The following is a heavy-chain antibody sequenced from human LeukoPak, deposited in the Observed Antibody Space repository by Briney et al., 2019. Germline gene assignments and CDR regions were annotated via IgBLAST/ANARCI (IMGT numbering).Heavy chain of an antibody. CDR1: GGXFSGYY. CDR2: INHSGST. D-gene: IGHD6-19*01. J-gene: IGHJ4*02. Sequence: SETLSLTCAVYGGXFSGYYWSWIRQPPGKGLEWIGEINHSGSTNYNPSLKSRVTISVDTSKNQFSLKLSSVTAADTAVYYCARGIAVAGRGDYWGQGTLVTVSS. V-gene: IGHV4-34*01. CDR3: ARGIAVAGRGDY.